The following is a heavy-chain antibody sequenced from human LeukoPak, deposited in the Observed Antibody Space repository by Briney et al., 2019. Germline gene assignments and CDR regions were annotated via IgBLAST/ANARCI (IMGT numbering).Heavy chain of an antibody. Sequence: ASEKVSCKVSGYTLTELSMHWVRQAPGKGLEWMGGFDPEDGETIYAQKFQGRVTMTEDTSTDTAYMELSSLRSEDTAVYYCATVPIDYGDYERAYYWGQGALVTVSS. CDR1: GYTLTELS. D-gene: IGHD4-17*01. J-gene: IGHJ4*02. CDR2: FDPEDGET. CDR3: ATVPIDYGDYERAYY. V-gene: IGHV1-24*01.